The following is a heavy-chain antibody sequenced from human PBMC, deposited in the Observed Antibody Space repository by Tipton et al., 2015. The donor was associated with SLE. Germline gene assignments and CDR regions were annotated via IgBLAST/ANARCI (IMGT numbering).Heavy chain of an antibody. CDR1: GGSISSYY. V-gene: IGHV4-59*01. CDR3: ARGTTVILFDY. D-gene: IGHD4-17*01. J-gene: IGHJ4*02. Sequence: TLSLTCTVSGGSISSYYWSWIRQPPGKGLEWIGYIYYSGSTNYNPSLKSRVTISVDTSKNQFSLKLSSVTAADTAVYYCARGTTVILFDYWGQGTLVTFSS. CDR2: IYYSGST.